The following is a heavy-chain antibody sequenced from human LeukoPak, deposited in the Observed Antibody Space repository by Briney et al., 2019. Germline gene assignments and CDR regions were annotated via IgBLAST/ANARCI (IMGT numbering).Heavy chain of an antibody. D-gene: IGHD4-17*01. CDR1: GFTFSDHH. J-gene: IGHJ5*02. Sequence: GGSMRLSCAASGFTFSDHHMDWVRQAPGKGLEWVAVISDDGSHKYYADSVRGRFSISRDNSKNTLYLQMNSLRADDTAVYYCAKGARGDTVTSIVGLNWFDPWGQGTLVTVSS. V-gene: IGHV3-30*18. CDR3: AKGARGDTVTSIVGLNWFDP. CDR2: ISDDGSHK.